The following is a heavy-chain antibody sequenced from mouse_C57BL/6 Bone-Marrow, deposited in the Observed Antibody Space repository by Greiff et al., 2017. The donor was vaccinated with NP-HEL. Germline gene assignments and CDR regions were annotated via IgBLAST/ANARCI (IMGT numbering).Heavy chain of an antibody. CDR3: ARHALLHGNYFDY. V-gene: IGHV5-12*01. J-gene: IGHJ2*01. CDR2: ISNGGGST. CDR1: GFTFSDYY. Sequence: EVNVVESGGGLVQPGGSLKLSCAASGFTFSDYYMYWVRQTPEKRLEWVAYISNGGGSTYYPDTVKGRFTISRDNAKNTLYLQMSRLKSEDTAMYYCARHALLHGNYFDYWGQGTTLTVSS.